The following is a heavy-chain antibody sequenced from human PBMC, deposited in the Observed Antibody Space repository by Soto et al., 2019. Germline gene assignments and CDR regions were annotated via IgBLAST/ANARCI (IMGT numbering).Heavy chain of an antibody. Sequence: GGSLTLSCAASGFTFDDYTMHWVRQAPGKGLNWVSLISWDGGLIDYADSVKDRFTITRDNSKNTLYLQMNSLTTEDIAVYYWAQAKQIWGPGDWGQGTLVTVSS. CDR2: ISWDGGLI. D-gene: IGHD3-16*01. J-gene: IGHJ4*02. CDR3: AQAKQIWGPGD. CDR1: GFTFDDYT. V-gene: IGHV3-43*01.